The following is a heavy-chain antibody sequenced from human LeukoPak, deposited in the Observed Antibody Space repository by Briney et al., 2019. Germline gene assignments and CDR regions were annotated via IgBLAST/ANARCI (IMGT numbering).Heavy chain of an antibody. CDR2: IHGNGETT. CDR1: GFTFIICC. D-gene: IGHD3-16*01. V-gene: IGHV3-23*01. CDR3: GRDATGDYVGAFEF. J-gene: IGHJ3*01. Sequence: PGRSLRLSCVGSGFTFIICCLIWVRHAPGKGLEWVSGIHGNGETTYYGDSVKGRFTISRDNYKSTLYLQMNSLRVEETAEYFCGRDATGDYVGAFEFWGQGTKVAVSS.